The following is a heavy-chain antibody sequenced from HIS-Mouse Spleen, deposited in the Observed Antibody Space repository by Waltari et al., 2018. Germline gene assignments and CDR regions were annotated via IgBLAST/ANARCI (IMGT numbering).Heavy chain of an antibody. CDR3: AREIPYSSSWYDWYFDL. V-gene: IGHV4-39*07. Sequence: QLQLQESGPGLVKPSETLSLTCTVSGGSISSSSYYWGWIRQPPGKGLEWIGSIYYSRSTYYTPSLKSRVTISVDKSKNQFSLKLSSVTAADTAVYYCAREIPYSSSWYDWYFDLWGRGTLVTVSS. D-gene: IGHD6-13*01. CDR1: GGSISSSSYY. J-gene: IGHJ2*01. CDR2: IYYSRST.